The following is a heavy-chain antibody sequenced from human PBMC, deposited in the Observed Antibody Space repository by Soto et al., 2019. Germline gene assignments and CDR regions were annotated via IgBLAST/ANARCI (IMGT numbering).Heavy chain of an antibody. CDR1: GGSISSGGYY. CDR2: IYYSGST. D-gene: IGHD2-21*01. CDR3: AGDRYGDATGNWFDP. J-gene: IGHJ5*02. V-gene: IGHV4-31*03. Sequence: QVQLQESGPGLVKPSQTLSLTCTVSGGSISSGGYYWSWIRQHPGKGLEWIGYIYYSGSTYYNPSLKSRVTMAVDASKSEVSLKLSSVTAADAAVYYCAGDRYGDATGNWFDPWGQGTLVTVSS.